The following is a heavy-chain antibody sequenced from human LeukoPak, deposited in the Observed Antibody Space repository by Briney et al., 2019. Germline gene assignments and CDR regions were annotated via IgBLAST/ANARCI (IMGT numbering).Heavy chain of an antibody. CDR2: INPNSGGT. CDR3: ARSGFGSGISFDL. CDR1: GYTFTGYY. Sequence: ASVKVSCKASGYTFTGYYMHWVRQAPGQGLEWMGWINPNSGGTNYAQKFQGRVTMTRDTSISTAYMELSSLTSEDTAVYYCARSGFGSGISFDLWGQGTLVTVSS. J-gene: IGHJ5*02. V-gene: IGHV1-2*02. D-gene: IGHD3-10*01.